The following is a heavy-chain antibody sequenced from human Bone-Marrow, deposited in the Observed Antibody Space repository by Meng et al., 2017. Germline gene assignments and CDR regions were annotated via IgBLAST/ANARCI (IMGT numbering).Heavy chain of an antibody. CDR3: ASSDHIPRRNYFDY. CDR1: GGSMSSGNYY. V-gene: IGHV4-30-4*01. D-gene: IGHD2-21*01. CDR2: IHHSGSA. Sequence: QVQLQESCPGLVEPSQTLSLTCTVSGGSMSSGNYYWSWIRQPPGKGLEWIGYIHHSGSAYYNPSLKSRVSISVDTSKNQFSLNLNSMTAADTAVYYCASSDHIPRRNYFDYWGQGTLVTVSS. J-gene: IGHJ4*02.